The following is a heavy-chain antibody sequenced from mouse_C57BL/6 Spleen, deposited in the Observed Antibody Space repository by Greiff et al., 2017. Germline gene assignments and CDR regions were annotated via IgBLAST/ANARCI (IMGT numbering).Heavy chain of an antibody. D-gene: IGHD2-4*01. V-gene: IGHV1-74*01. Sequence: QVQLKQPGAELVKPGASVKVSCKASGYTFTSYWMHWVKQRPGQGLEWIGRIHPSDSDTNYNQKFKGKATLTVDKSSSTAYMQLSSLTSEDSAVYDCAISHYDYDERAAYWGQGTLVTVSA. CDR1: GYTFTSYW. CDR2: IHPSDSDT. CDR3: AISHYDYDERAAY. J-gene: IGHJ3*01.